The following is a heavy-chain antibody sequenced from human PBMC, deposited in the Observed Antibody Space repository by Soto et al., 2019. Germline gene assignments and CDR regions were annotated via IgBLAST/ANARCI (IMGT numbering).Heavy chain of an antibody. J-gene: IGHJ6*02. Sequence: QVQLVESGGGLVKPGGSLRLSCAASGFTFSDYSMNWIRQAPGKGLEWVSYISTGRSYTNYADSVRGRFTISRDNAKNPLYLQMNSLRAEDTAVYYCARGNRMIVALTNFYYYGVDVWGQGTTVTVSS. D-gene: IGHD3-22*01. V-gene: IGHV3-11*05. CDR1: GFTFSDYS. CDR3: ARGNRMIVALTNFYYYGVDV. CDR2: ISTGRSYT.